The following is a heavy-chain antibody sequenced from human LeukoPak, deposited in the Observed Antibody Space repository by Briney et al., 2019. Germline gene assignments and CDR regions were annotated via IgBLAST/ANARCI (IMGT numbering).Heavy chain of an antibody. D-gene: IGHD1-1*01. CDR3: ANTKQFEY. CDR1: GFTFSSYG. V-gene: IGHV3-30*18. CDR2: ISYDGSNK. J-gene: IGHJ4*02. Sequence: GGSLRLSCAASGFTFSSYGMHWVRQAPGKGLEWVAVISYDGSNKYYADSVKGRFTISRDNSKNTLYLQMNSLRAGDTAVYYCANTKQFEYWGQGTLVTVSS.